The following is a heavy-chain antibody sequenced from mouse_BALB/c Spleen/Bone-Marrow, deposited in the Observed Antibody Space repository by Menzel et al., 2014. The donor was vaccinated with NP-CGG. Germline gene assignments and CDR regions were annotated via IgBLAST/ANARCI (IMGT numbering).Heavy chain of an antibody. CDR3: TRYGYDPLYAMDY. J-gene: IGHJ4*01. D-gene: IGHD2-3*01. V-gene: IGHV1S81*02. CDR1: GYTFTSYY. Sequence: QVLLQQSGAELVKPGASVKLSCKASGYTFTSYYMYWVKQRPGQGLEWIGGINPSNGGTNFNEKFKSKATLTVDKSSSTAYMQLSSLTSEDSAVYYCTRYGYDPLYAMDYWGQGTSVTVSS. CDR2: INPSNGGT.